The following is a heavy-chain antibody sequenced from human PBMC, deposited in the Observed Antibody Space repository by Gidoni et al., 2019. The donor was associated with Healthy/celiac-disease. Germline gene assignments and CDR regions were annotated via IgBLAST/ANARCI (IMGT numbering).Heavy chain of an antibody. J-gene: IGHJ4*02. CDR2: ISGSGGST. V-gene: IGHV3-23*01. D-gene: IGHD3-16*01. Sequence: TASGFTFSSYAMGWVRQAPGKGLEWVSAISGSGGSTYYAYSVKGRFTISRDNSKNTLYLQMNSLRAEDTAVYYCAKDSEPHDYVWGSSPNYFDYWGQGTLVTVSS. CDR1: GFTFSSYA. CDR3: AKDSEPHDYVWGSSPNYFDY.